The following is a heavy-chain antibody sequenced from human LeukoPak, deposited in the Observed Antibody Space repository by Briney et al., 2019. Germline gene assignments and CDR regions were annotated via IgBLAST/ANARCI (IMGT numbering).Heavy chain of an antibody. CDR3: ARPYYYDSAGAFDI. CDR2: IYPGDSET. D-gene: IGHD3-22*01. J-gene: IGHJ3*02. CDR1: GYSFTSYW. V-gene: IGHV5-51*01. Sequence: GESLKISFKGAGYSFTSYWIAWVRQMPGKGLEWMGLIYPGDSETRYSPSFQGQVTISADKSIDTAYLQWSSLKALDTAIFYCARPYYYDSAGAFDIWGQGTVVTVSS.